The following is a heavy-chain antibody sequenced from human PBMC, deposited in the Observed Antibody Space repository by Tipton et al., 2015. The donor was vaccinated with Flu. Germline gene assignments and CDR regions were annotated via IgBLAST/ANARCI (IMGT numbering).Heavy chain of an antibody. CDR2: MYYSGDTNIYYIGST. CDR3: ARRDYSTYVSDPKNWFDP. Sequence: TLSLTCTVSGGSISSYYWNWIRQPPGKGLEWIGNMYYSGDTNIYYIGSTNYNPSLKSRVTLSADTSKNQFSLRLSSMTAADTAVYYCARRDYSTYVSDPKNWFDPWGQGTLVTVSS. V-gene: IGHV4-59*08. CDR1: GGSISSYY. J-gene: IGHJ5*02. D-gene: IGHD4-11*01.